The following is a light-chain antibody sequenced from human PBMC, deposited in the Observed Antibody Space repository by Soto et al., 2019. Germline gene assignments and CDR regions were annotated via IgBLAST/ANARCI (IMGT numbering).Light chain of an antibody. Sequence: DIQVTQSPSSLSASPGDRITITCWASQDIKKFLAWYQQKPGKVPHLLIYAASTLRPGVPSRFSGNASGTDFTLTIASLQPEDVATYYCQKYDRAPAAFGQGTKVDVK. CDR3: QKYDRAPAA. J-gene: IGKJ1*01. CDR1: QDIKKF. V-gene: IGKV1-27*01. CDR2: AAS.